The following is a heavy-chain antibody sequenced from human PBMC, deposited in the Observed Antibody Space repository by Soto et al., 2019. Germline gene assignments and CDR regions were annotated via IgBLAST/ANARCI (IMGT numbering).Heavy chain of an antibody. CDR2: IKVDSGYT. D-gene: IGHD3-9*01. J-gene: IGHJ5*02. CDR1: GYPFSKYG. Sequence: QLQLVQSAAEVKKPGASVKVSCTAYGYPFSKYGISWIRQAPEQGLEWMGWIKVDSGYTNDAQKFQGRVTMTADTSSDTAFMELRSLRLDDTAVYFCATSYDTGFDPWGQGTLVSVSS. CDR3: ATSYDTGFDP. V-gene: IGHV1-18*04.